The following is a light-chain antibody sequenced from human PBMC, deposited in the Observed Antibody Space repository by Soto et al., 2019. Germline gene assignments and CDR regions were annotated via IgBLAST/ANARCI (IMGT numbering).Light chain of an antibody. J-gene: IGKJ3*01. CDR1: QGISSW. CDR3: QQDISFPFT. V-gene: IGKV1-12*01. Sequence: DIQMTQSPSSVSASVGDRVTITCRASQGISSWLAWYQQKPGQAHKLLIYAASNLQSGGPSRFSGSGSGTDFTLIINSLQPEDFATYYCQQDISFPFTFGPGTKVHVK. CDR2: AAS.